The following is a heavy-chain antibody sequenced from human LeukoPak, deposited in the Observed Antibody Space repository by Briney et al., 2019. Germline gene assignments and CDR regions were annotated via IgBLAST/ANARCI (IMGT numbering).Heavy chain of an antibody. V-gene: IGHV4-34*01. CDR3: ARSLAISGSYRSYYYYYMDV. CDR1: GGSFSGYY. D-gene: IGHD1-26*01. CDR2: INHSGST. J-gene: IGHJ6*03. Sequence: PSETLSLTCAVYGGSFSGYYWSWIRQPPGKGLEWIGEINHSGSTNYNPSLKSRVTISVDTSKNQFSLKLSSVTAADTAVYYCARSLAISGSYRSYYYYYMDVWGKGTTVTVSS.